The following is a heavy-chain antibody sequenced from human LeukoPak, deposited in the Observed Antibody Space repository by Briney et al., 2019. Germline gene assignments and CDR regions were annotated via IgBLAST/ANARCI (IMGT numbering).Heavy chain of an antibody. Sequence: RRASVKVSCKASGGTFSSYAISWVRQAPRQGLEWMGGIIPIFGTANYAQKFQGRVTITADKSTSTAYMELSSLRSEDTAVYYCARRGSGSYYSWFDPWGQGTLVTVSS. CDR2: IIPIFGTA. D-gene: IGHD3-10*01. CDR3: ARRGSGSYYSWFDP. CDR1: GGTFSSYA. J-gene: IGHJ5*02. V-gene: IGHV1-69*06.